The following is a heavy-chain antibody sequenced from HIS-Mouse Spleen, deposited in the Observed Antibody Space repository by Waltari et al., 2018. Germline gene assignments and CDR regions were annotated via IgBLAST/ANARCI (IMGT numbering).Heavy chain of an antibody. CDR1: GFTVSSKY. J-gene: IGHJ4*02. Sequence: EVQLVETGGGLIQPGGSLSLPVAASGFTVSSKYMSWVRPAPGKGLEWVSVIYSGGSTYYADSVKGRFTISRDNSKNTLYLQMNSLRAEDTAVYYCARHYYYGSGSYYFDYWGQGTLVTVSS. D-gene: IGHD3-10*01. CDR3: ARHYYYGSGSYYFDY. V-gene: IGHV3-53*02. CDR2: IYSGGST.